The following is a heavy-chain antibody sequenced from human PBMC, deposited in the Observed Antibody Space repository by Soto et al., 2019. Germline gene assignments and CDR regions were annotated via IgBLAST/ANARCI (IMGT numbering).Heavy chain of an antibody. D-gene: IGHD3-16*01. CDR3: TNLGAHDDAYDI. Sequence: QVQLQELGPGLVKPSETLSLTCTVSGYSISNYYWSWIRQPPGKGLEWIGYIYYSGNTDYNPSLNGRVSISVDASKTQFSLKLTSVTTADTDVYYCTNLGAHDDAYDIWGQVTMVTVSS. J-gene: IGHJ3*02. V-gene: IGHV4-59*01. CDR1: GYSISNYY. CDR2: IYYSGNT.